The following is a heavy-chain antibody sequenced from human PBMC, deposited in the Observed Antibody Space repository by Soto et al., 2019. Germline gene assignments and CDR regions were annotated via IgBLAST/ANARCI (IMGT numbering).Heavy chain of an antibody. Sequence: QVQLVQSGDEVKKPGASVKVSCKASGYTFTSYGISWVRQTAGQGLEWMGWISVYNGNTKYAQKLQGRVTMTTDTSTSTAYMELRSLRSDDTAVYYCAREEYYYGSGSLAAWGQGTLVTVSS. V-gene: IGHV1-18*01. CDR2: ISVYNGNT. CDR1: GYTFTSYG. J-gene: IGHJ5*02. D-gene: IGHD3-10*01. CDR3: AREEYYYGSGSLAA.